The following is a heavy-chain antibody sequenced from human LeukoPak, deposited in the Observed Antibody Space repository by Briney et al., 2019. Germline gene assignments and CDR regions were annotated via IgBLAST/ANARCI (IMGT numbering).Heavy chain of an antibody. V-gene: IGHV5-51*01. J-gene: IGHJ4*02. CDR1: GYIFTSYW. D-gene: IGHD3-9*01. CDR3: ARLLGDYDILTGYGYYFDY. Sequence: GESLKISCKGSGYIFTSYWISWVRQMPGKGLEWIGIIYPGDSDTRYSPSFQGQVTISADKSISTAYLQWSSLKVSDTAMYYCARLLGDYDILTGYGYYFDYWGQGTLVTVSS. CDR2: IYPGDSDT.